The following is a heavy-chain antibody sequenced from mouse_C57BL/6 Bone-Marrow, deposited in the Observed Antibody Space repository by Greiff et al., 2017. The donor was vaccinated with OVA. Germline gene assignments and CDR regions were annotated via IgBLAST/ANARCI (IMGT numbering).Heavy chain of an antibody. V-gene: IGHV5-4*01. CDR1: GFTFSSYA. Sequence: EVQLQESGGGLVKPGGSLKLSCAASGFTFSSYAMSWVRQTPEKRLEWVATISDGGSYTHYPDNVKGRFTISRDNAKNNLYLQMSHLKSEDTAMYYCARVTAPITTFAYWGQGTLVTVSA. CDR2: ISDGGSYT. J-gene: IGHJ3*01. D-gene: IGHD2-4*01. CDR3: ARVTAPITTFAY.